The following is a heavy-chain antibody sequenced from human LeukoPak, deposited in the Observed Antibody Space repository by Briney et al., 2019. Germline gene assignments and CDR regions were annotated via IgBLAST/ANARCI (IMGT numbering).Heavy chain of an antibody. D-gene: IGHD3-22*01. Sequence: GASVKVSCKASGYTFTSYYMHWVRQAPGQGLEWMGIINPSGGSTSYAQKFQGRVTMTRDMSTSTVYMELSSLRSEDTAVYYCARDRSPRGNPKGGTYDSSGYFDYWGQGTLVTVSS. J-gene: IGHJ4*02. V-gene: IGHV1-46*01. CDR3: ARDRSPRGNPKGGTYDSSGYFDY. CDR2: INPSGGST. CDR1: GYTFTSYY.